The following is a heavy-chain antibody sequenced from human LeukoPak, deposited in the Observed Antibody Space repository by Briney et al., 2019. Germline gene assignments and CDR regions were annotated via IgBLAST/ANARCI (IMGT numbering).Heavy chain of an antibody. D-gene: IGHD4-23*01. CDR1: GGSFSGYY. V-gene: IGHV4-34*01. J-gene: IGHJ3*02. CDR3: ARHPTVADAFDI. CDR2: INHSGST. Sequence: PSGTLSLTCAVYGGSFSGYYWSWIRQPPGKGLEWIGEINHSGSTNYNPSLKSRVTISVDTSKNQFSLKLSSVTAADTAMYYCARHPTVADAFDIWGQGTMVTVSS.